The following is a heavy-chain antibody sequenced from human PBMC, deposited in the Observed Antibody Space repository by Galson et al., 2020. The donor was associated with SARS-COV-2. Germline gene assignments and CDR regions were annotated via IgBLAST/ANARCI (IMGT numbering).Heavy chain of an antibody. CDR3: ARWRIRGAGRAVVPPVYYYYYGMDV. CDR1: GFTFSSYG. V-gene: IGHV3-33*01. D-gene: IGHD2-15*01. Sequence: GESLKISCAASGFTFSSYGMHWVRQAPGKGLEWVAVIWYDGRNKYYADSVKGRFTISRDNSKNTLYLQMNSLRAEDTAVYYCARWRIRGAGRAVVPPVYYYYYGMDVWGQGTTVTVSS. CDR2: IWYDGRNK. J-gene: IGHJ6*02.